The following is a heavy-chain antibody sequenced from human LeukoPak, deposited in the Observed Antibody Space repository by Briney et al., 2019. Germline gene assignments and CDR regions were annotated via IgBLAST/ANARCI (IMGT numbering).Heavy chain of an antibody. CDR3: ARARDTAMVPDYFDY. Sequence: GGSLRLSCAASGFTFSSYAMHWVRQAPGKGLEYVSAISSNGGSTYYANSVKGRFTISRDNSKNTLYLQMGSLRAEDMAVYYCARARDTAMVPDYFDYWGQGTLVTVSS. CDR1: GFTFSSYA. J-gene: IGHJ4*02. CDR2: ISSNGGST. D-gene: IGHD5-18*01. V-gene: IGHV3-64*01.